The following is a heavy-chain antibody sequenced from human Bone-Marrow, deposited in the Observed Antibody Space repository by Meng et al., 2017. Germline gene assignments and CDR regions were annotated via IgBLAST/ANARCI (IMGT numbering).Heavy chain of an antibody. CDR3: AREAYSTSLPSATGFDY. Sequence: QVQLRQWGAGLLKPSETLSLTCAVYGGSFSGFYWNWFRQPPGKGLEWIAEINHSGSTNINPSLKSRVTILADTSKNQFSLKVRSVTAADTAVYYCAREAYSTSLPSATGFDYWGQGTLVTVSS. CDR2: INHSGST. CDR1: GGSFSGFY. D-gene: IGHD6-13*01. V-gene: IGHV4-34*01. J-gene: IGHJ4*02.